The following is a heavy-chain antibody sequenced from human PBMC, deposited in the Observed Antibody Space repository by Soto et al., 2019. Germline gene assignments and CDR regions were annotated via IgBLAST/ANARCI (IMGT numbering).Heavy chain of an antibody. V-gene: IGHV3-43*01. CDR2: ISWDGGST. Sequence: GGSLRLSCAASGFTFYDYTMHWVRQAPGKGLEWVSLISWDGGSTYYADSVKGRFTISRDNSKNSLYLQMNSLRTEDTALYYCAKDIFKVAGAAAGPDAFDIWGQRTMVTVSS. J-gene: IGHJ3*02. D-gene: IGHD6-13*01. CDR1: GFTFYDYT. CDR3: AKDIFKVAGAAAGPDAFDI.